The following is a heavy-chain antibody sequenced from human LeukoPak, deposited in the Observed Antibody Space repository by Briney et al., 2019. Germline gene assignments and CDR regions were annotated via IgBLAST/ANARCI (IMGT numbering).Heavy chain of an antibody. Sequence: SETLSLTCAVYGGSFSGHYWRWIRQPPGKGLEWIGEINHSGSNNYTPSLKSRAAVSVDTSKNQFSLKLSSVTAADTAVYYCARDVVVVPAAIHYGMDVWGQGTTVTVSS. CDR3: ARDVVVVPAAIHYGMDV. CDR2: INHSGSN. J-gene: IGHJ6*02. CDR1: GGSFSGHY. V-gene: IGHV4-34*01. D-gene: IGHD2-2*01.